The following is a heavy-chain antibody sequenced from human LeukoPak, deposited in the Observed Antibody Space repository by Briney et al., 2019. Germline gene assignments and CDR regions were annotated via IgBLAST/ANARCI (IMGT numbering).Heavy chain of an antibody. V-gene: IGHV1-2*02. CDR3: ARTETYYYDSSGYRPLRY. CDR2: INPNSGGT. CDR1: GYTFTGYY. Sequence: ASVKVSCKASGYTFTGYYMHWVRQAPGQGLEWMGWINPNSGGTNYAQKFQGRVTMTRDTSISTAYMELSRLRSDDTVVYYCARTETYYYDSSGYRPLRYWGQGTLVTVSS. D-gene: IGHD3-22*01. J-gene: IGHJ4*02.